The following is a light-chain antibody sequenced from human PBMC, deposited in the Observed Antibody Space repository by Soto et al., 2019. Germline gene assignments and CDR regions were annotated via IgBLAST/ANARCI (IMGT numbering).Light chain of an antibody. CDR3: CSYAGSSTWV. V-gene: IGLV2-11*01. CDR2: DVS. J-gene: IGLJ3*02. CDR1: SSDVGGYNY. Sequence: QSALTQPRSVSGSPGQSVTISCTGTSSDVGGYNYVSWYQQHPGKAPKLMIYDVSKRPSGVPDRFSGSKSGNTASLTISGLQPEDEADYYCCSYAGSSTWVFGGGTKLTVL.